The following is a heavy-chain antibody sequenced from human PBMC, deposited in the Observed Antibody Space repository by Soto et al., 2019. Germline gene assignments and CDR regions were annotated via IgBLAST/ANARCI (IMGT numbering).Heavy chain of an antibody. CDR3: AKVRYSSPMGYYYGMDV. D-gene: IGHD6-19*01. CDR1: GGTFSSYA. Sequence: SVKVSCKASGGTFSSYAISWVLQAPGQGLEWMGGIIPIFGTANYAQKFQGRVTITADESTSTSYMEVNNLRSEDTAVYYCAKVRYSSPMGYYYGMDVWGQGTTVTVSS. J-gene: IGHJ6*02. V-gene: IGHV1-69*13. CDR2: IIPIFGTA.